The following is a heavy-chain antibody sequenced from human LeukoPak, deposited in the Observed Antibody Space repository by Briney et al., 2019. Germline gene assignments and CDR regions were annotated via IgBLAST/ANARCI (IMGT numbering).Heavy chain of an antibody. V-gene: IGHV1-46*01. CDR1: GYTFISYY. CDR2: INPSSGYT. Sequence: ASVTVSCKASGYTFISYYIHWVRQAPGQGPEWVGIINPSSGYTTYAQKFQGRVTMTRDTSTSTVYMELSSLRSEDTAVYYCARDRNSGSYCSDYWGQGTLVTVSS. J-gene: IGHJ4*02. D-gene: IGHD1-26*01. CDR3: ARDRNSGSYCSDY.